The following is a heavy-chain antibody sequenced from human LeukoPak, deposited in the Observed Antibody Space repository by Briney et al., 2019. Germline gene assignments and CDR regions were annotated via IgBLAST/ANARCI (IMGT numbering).Heavy chain of an antibody. CDR2: LNTDGSST. V-gene: IGHV3-74*01. J-gene: IGHJ4*02. CDR1: GFTFSSYG. CDR3: ATQASVGY. Sequence: GGSLRLSCAASGFTFSSYGMQWVRQAPGKGLVWVSRLNTDGSSTTYADSVKGRFTISRDNAKNTLYLQMNSLRAEDTAVYYCATQASVGYWGQGTLVTVSS. D-gene: IGHD1-26*01.